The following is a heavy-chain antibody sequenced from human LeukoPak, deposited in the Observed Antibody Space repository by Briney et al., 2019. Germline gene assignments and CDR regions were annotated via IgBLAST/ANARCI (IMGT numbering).Heavy chain of an antibody. J-gene: IGHJ5*02. D-gene: IGHD2-2*01. Sequence: SVKVSCKASGGTFSSYAISWVRQPPGQGLEWMGGIIPIFGTANYAQKFQGRVTITTDESTSTAYMELSCLRSADTAVYYCARPVVPAAMGSWFDPWGQGTLVTVSS. CDR2: IIPIFGTA. CDR1: GGTFSSYA. V-gene: IGHV1-69*05. CDR3: ARPVVPAAMGSWFDP.